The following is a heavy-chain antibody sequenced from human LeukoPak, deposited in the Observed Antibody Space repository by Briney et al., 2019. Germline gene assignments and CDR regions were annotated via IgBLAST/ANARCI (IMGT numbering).Heavy chain of an antibody. CDR3: AKGRKSYYYGMDV. CDR2: ISGSGGST. J-gene: IGHJ6*02. CDR1: GFTFSIYA. V-gene: IGHV3-23*01. Sequence: GGSLRLSCAASGFTFSIYAMNWVRQAPGKGLEWVSGISGSGGSTYYADSVKGRFTISRDNSKNTLYLQMNSLRAEDTAVYHCAKGRKSYYYGMDVWGQGTTVTVSS.